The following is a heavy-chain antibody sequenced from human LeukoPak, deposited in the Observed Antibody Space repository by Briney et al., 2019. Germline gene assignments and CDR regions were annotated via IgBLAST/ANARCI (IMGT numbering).Heavy chain of an antibody. D-gene: IGHD2-15*01. V-gene: IGHV4-39*07. J-gene: IGHJ4*02. CDR2: IFYSGST. Sequence: PSETLSLTCTVSGGSISSSSSYWGWIRQPPGKGLEWVGRIFYSGSTYYNPSPKSRVTISVDTPKKQFSLKLSSVTGADTAVYYCARAGRRWQHGDFDYWGQGTLVTVSS. CDR1: GGSISSSSSY. CDR3: ARAGRRWQHGDFDY.